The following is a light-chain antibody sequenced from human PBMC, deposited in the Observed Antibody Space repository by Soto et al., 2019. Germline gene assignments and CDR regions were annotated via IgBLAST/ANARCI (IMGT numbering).Light chain of an antibody. J-gene: IGKJ1*01. CDR1: QSISIW. CDR3: QRYNNSSWT. CDR2: KSA. Sequence: DIQMTQSPSTLSASVGDRVAITCRASQSISIWLAWYQQKPGKAPKLLIYKSASLESGGPSRFRGSGSGTAFTLTISRLQPDGFATYSCQRYNNSSWTFGEGTNVEIK. V-gene: IGKV1-5*03.